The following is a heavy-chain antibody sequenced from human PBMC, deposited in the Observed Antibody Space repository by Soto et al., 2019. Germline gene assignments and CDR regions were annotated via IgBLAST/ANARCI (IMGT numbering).Heavy chain of an antibody. CDR2: ISPYNGNT. CDR3: ARDQSCDRIYFYGIDV. J-gene: IGHJ6*02. CDR1: GYSFTHYG. Sequence: GASVKVSCKTSGYSFTHYGIGWVRQAPGQGLEWMGWISPYNGNTYYAQNFQGRVTMTTDTSTTTVYMELRSLRSDDTAVYYCARDQSCDRIYFYGIDVLGQGTTVTVSS. V-gene: IGHV1-18*01.